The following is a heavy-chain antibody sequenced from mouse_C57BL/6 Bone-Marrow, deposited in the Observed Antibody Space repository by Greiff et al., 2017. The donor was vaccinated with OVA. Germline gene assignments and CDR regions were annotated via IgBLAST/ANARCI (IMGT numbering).Heavy chain of an antibody. CDR1: GYTFTDYY. D-gene: IGHD2-5*01. J-gene: IGHJ1*03. Sequence: VKLMESGAELVRPGASVKLSCKASGYTFTDYYINWVKQRPGQGLEWIARIYPGSGNTYYNEKFKGKATLTAEKSSSTAYMQLSSLTSEDSAVYFCARTRDSNYVNWYFDVWGTGTTVTVSS. V-gene: IGHV1-76*01. CDR2: IYPGSGNT. CDR3: ARTRDSNYVNWYFDV.